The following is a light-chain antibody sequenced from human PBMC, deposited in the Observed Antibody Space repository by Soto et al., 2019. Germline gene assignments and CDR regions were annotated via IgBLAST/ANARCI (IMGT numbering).Light chain of an antibody. CDR2: DVS. CDR3: SSYTSSSTPVV. J-gene: IGLJ2*01. V-gene: IGLV2-14*01. Sequence: QSALTQPASVSGSPGQSITISCTGTSSDVGGYNYVSWYQQHPGKAPKLMTYDVSKRPSGVSNRFSGYKSGNTASLTISGLQAEDEADYYCSSYTSSSTPVVLGGGTKLTVL. CDR1: SSDVGGYNY.